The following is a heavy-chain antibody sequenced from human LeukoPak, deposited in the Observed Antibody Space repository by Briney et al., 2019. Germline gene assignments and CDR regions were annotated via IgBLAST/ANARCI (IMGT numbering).Heavy chain of an antibody. J-gene: IGHJ6*02. Sequence: GGSLRLSCEASGFTFSGSAMHWVRQASGKGLEWVGRIRGTTDTAYAASVKGRFTISRDDSKNTAYLQMNSLKTEDTAVYYCTRLRHSNTDYYYYYGMDVWGQGTTVTVSS. CDR3: TRLRHSNTDYYYYYGMDV. D-gene: IGHD2/OR15-2a*01. V-gene: IGHV3-73*01. CDR2: IRGTTDT. CDR1: GFTFSGSA.